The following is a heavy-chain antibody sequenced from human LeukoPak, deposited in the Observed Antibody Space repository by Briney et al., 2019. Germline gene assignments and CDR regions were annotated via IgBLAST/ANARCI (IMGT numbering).Heavy chain of an antibody. Sequence: SETLSLTCAVSGGSISSGGYSWSWIRQPPGKGLEWIGYIYHSGSTYYNPSLKSRVTISVDRSKNQFSLKLSSVTAADTAVYYCARSPVRGVTVFDPWGQGTLVTVSS. V-gene: IGHV4-30-2*01. CDR2: IYHSGST. CDR3: ARSPVRGVTVFDP. J-gene: IGHJ5*02. D-gene: IGHD3-10*01. CDR1: GGSISSGGYS.